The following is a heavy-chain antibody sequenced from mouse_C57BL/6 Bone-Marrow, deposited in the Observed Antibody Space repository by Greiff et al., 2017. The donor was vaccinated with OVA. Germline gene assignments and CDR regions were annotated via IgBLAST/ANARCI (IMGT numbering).Heavy chain of an antibody. J-gene: IGHJ2*01. CDR2: IYPGSGST. Sequence: QVQLQQPGAELVKPGASVKMSCKASGYTFTSYWITWVKQRPGQGLEWIGDIYPGSGSTNYNEKFKSKATLTVDTSSSTAYMQLSSLTSEDSAVYYCARYYGSSLYYFDYWGQGTTLTVST. CDR3: ARYYGSSLYYFDY. D-gene: IGHD1-1*01. V-gene: IGHV1-55*01. CDR1: GYTFTSYW.